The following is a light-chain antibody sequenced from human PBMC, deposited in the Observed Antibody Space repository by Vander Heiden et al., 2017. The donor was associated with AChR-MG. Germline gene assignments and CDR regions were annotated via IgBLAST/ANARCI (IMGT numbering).Light chain of an antibody. CDR1: NIGSKS. V-gene: IGLV3-21*03. J-gene: IGLJ3*02. Sequence: SSVLTQPPSVSPGPGKTAMITCGGNNIGSKSVHWYQKKAGQAPVLVLYDDSDRPSGIPERFSGFNSGNTATLTITNVEAGDEADYYCQVWNTIGDHGVFGGGTKLTVL. CDR2: DDS. CDR3: QVWNTIGDHGV.